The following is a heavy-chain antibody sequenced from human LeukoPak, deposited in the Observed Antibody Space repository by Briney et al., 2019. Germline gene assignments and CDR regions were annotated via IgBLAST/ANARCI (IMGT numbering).Heavy chain of an antibody. Sequence: ASVNVSCKASGYTFTGYYMHGLRQAPGQGVEWMGWINPNRGGTNYAQKFQGRVTMTRDTSISKAYMELRRLRSDDTAVYYWAKEAGGRGGDAFDIWGQGTMVTVSS. CDR1: GYTFTGYY. V-gene: IGHV1-2*02. CDR2: INPNRGGT. D-gene: IGHD3-3*01. CDR3: AKEAGGRGGDAFDI. J-gene: IGHJ3*02.